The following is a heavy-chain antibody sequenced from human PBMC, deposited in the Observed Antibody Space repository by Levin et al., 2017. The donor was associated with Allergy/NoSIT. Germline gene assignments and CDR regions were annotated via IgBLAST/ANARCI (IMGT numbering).Heavy chain of an antibody. V-gene: IGHV3-30-3*01. Sequence: GGSLRLSCAASGFTFSSYAMHWVRQAPGKGLEWVAVISYDGNNKYYADSVKGRFTISRDSSKNTLYLQMDSLRAEDTAVYYCVRDGPQWGGTTWFDPWGQGTLVTVSS. CDR2: ISYDGNNK. CDR1: GFTFSSYA. D-gene: IGHD1-1*01. CDR3: VRDGPQWGGTTWFDP. J-gene: IGHJ5*02.